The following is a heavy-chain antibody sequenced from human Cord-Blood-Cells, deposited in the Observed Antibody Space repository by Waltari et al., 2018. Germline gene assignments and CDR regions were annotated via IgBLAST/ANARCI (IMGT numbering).Heavy chain of an antibody. D-gene: IGHD6-19*01. CDR2: IYWDADK. CDR1: GFSIRHSGVG. J-gene: IGHJ3*02. V-gene: IGHV2-5*02. Sequence: QITLEESGATLVTPTQTPAVTCTFSGFSIRHSGVGVGWIRQPPGTALEWLALIYWDADKRYSPSLKSRLTITKDTSKNQVVLTMTNMDPVDTATYYCAHRLERGVSSGWYFDAFAIWGQGTMVTVSS. CDR3: AHRLERGVSSGWYFDAFAI.